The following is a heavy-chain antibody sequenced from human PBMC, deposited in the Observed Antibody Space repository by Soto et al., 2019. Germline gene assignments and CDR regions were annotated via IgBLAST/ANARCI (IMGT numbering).Heavy chain of an antibody. CDR3: ARPLGPRSYYFVLDV. J-gene: IGHJ6*02. Sequence: GESLKISCKGSGYSFTSYWIGWVRQMPGKGLEWMGIIYPGDSDTRYSPSFQGQVTISADKSINTAYLHWSSLKASDTAVYFCARPLGPRSYYFVLDVWGQGPSVTVSS. D-gene: IGHD3-16*01. CDR1: GYSFTSYW. CDR2: IYPGDSDT. V-gene: IGHV5-51*01.